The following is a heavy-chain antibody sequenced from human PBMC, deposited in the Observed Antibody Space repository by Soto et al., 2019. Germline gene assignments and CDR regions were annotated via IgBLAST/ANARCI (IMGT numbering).Heavy chain of an antibody. CDR2: IRSKANSYAT. V-gene: IGHV3-73*01. CDR1: GFTFSGSA. Sequence: GGSLRLSCAASGFTFSGSAMHWVRQASGKGLEWVGRIRSKANSYATAYAASVKGRFTISRDDSKNTAYLQMNSLKTEDTAVYYCTRSMRFLEWLPADYWGQGTLVTVSS. D-gene: IGHD3-3*01. CDR3: TRSMRFLEWLPADY. J-gene: IGHJ4*02.